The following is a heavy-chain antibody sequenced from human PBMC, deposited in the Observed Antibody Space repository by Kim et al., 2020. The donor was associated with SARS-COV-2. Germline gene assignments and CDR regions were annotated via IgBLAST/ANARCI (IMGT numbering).Heavy chain of an antibody. J-gene: IGHJ4*02. Sequence: SETLSLTCTVSGGSISSSNYYWGWIRQTPGKGLEWIGSIYYSGSTYYNPSLKSRVTMSVDTSKNQFSLKLSSVTAADTAFYYCARDTVAAAGTFSVDYWGQGTLVTVSS. D-gene: IGHD6-13*01. V-gene: IGHV4-39*07. CDR2: IYYSGST. CDR3: ARDTVAAAGTFSVDY. CDR1: GGSISSSNYY.